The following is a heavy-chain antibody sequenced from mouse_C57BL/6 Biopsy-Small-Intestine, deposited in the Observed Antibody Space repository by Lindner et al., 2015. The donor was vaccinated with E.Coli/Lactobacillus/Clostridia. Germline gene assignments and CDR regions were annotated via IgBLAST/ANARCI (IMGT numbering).Heavy chain of an antibody. CDR1: GYTFTSYV. CDR3: ARKGYGGALDY. J-gene: IGHJ2*01. V-gene: IGHV1-14*01. Sequence: VQLQESGPELVEPGASVKMSCKASGYTFTSYVMHWVRQKPGQGLDWIGYINPYNDNTKSNEKFKGKATLTSDKSSSTSYMELSSLTSEDSAVYYCARKGYGGALDYWGHGTTLTVSS. CDR2: INPYNDNT. D-gene: IGHD2-2*01.